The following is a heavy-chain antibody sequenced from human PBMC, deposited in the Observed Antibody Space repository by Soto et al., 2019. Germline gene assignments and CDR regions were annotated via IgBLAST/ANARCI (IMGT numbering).Heavy chain of an antibody. D-gene: IGHD2-15*01. CDR3: AASLGPNCSGGSCLAYYYYYGMNV. CDR1: GFTFTSSA. CDR2: IVVGSGNT. J-gene: IGHJ6*02. V-gene: IGHV1-58*01. Sequence: GASVKVSCKASGFTFTSSAVQWVRQARGQRLEWIGWIVVGSGNTNYAQKFQERVTITRDMSTSTAYMELSSLRSEDTAVYYCAASLGPNCSGGSCLAYYYYYGMNVWGQGTTVTVSS.